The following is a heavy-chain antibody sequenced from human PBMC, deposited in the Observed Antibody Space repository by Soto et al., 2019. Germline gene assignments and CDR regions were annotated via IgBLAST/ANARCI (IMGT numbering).Heavy chain of an antibody. CDR3: ARECSGWSGEYFQH. CDR1: GFTFSSYG. V-gene: IGHV3-33*01. Sequence: QVQLVESGGGVVQPGRSLRLSCAASGFTFSSYGMHWVRQAPGKGLEWVAVIWYDGSNKYYADSVKGRFTICRDNSKNTLYLQMNSLRAEDTAVYYCARECSGWSGEYFQHWGQGTLVTVSS. J-gene: IGHJ1*01. CDR2: IWYDGSNK. D-gene: IGHD6-19*01.